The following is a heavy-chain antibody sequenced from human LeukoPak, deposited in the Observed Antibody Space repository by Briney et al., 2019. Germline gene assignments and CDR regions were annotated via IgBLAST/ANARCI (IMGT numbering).Heavy chain of an antibody. V-gene: IGHV3-7*02. Sequence: GGSLRLSCAASGFTFSSYWISWVRQAPGKGLEWVANIKQDGSEKYYVDSVKGRFTISRDNAKNSLYLQMNSLRAEDTAVYYCARGTIAAAGYYYFDYWGQGTQVTVSS. J-gene: IGHJ4*02. CDR3: ARGTIAAAGYYYFDY. CDR1: GFTFSSYW. D-gene: IGHD6-13*01. CDR2: IKQDGSEK.